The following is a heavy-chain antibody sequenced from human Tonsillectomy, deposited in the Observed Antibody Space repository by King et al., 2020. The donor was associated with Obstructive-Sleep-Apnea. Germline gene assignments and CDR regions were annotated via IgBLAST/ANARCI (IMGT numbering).Heavy chain of an antibody. CDR2: IYYSVRT. J-gene: IGHJ4*02. CDR3: ARGSPYYFDY. Sequence: QLQESGPVLVKPSQTLSLTCIVSCGSISSDGYYWSWIRQQPGKGLEWIACIYYSVRTYCNPSLKSRVTISVDTSKNQLSLKLSSMTAADTAVYYCARGSPYYFDYWGQGTLVTVSS. D-gene: IGHD3-10*01. V-gene: IGHV4-31*03. CDR1: CGSISSDGYY.